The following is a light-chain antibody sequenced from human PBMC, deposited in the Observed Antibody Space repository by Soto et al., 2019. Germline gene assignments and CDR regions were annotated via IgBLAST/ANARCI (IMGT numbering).Light chain of an antibody. CDR1: SSDVGSYNL. Sequence: QSVLTQPASVSGSPGQSITISCTGTSSDVGSYNLVSWYQQHPGKAPNLMISEVTKRPSGVSNRFSGSKSGNTASLTISGLQAEDESDYYCCSYAGSNTWVFGGGTKLTVL. CDR2: EVT. V-gene: IGLV2-23*02. J-gene: IGLJ3*02. CDR3: CSYAGSNTWV.